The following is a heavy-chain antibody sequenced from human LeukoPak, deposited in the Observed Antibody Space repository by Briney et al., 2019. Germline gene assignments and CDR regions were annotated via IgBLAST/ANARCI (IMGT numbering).Heavy chain of an antibody. V-gene: IGHV1-69*05. CDR1: GGTFRNYS. CDR2: IVPTFRSG. D-gene: IGHD1/OR15-1a*01. J-gene: IGHJ5*02. Sequence: ASLKLSCKASGGTFRNYSVSWVRQAPGQGLEWMGGIVPTFRSGRYAQNFHDRVTITTDESMITVYMELSSLTSDDTAVYYCAREANSRTMNRGARREYNWFDPWGQGTLVTVSS. CDR3: AREANSRTMNRGARREYNWFDP.